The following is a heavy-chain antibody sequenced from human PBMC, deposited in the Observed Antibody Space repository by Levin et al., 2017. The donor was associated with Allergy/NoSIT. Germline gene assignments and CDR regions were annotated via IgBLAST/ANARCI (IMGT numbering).Heavy chain of an antibody. J-gene: IGHJ3*02. CDR3: ATLYNDYGDNDAFDI. CDR1: GYTFTGYY. Sequence: ASVKVSCKASGYTFTGYYMHWVRQAPGQGLEWMGWINPNSGGTNYAQNFQGRVSMTRDTSISTAYMELSRLRSDDTAVYYFATLYNDYGDNDAFDIWGQGTMVTVSS. V-gene: IGHV1-2*02. CDR2: INPNSGGT. D-gene: IGHD4-17*01.